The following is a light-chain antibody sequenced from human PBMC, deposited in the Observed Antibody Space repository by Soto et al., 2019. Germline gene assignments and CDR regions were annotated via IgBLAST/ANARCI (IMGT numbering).Light chain of an antibody. CDR1: TGAVTSGFY. CDR3: LLYYGGAQGV. J-gene: IGLJ1*01. CDR2: NTA. V-gene: IGLV7-43*01. Sequence: QTVVTQEPSLTVSPGGTVTLTCASSTGAVTSGFYPNWFQQKPGQAPRALIYNTASKHSWTPARFSGSLLGGKAALTLSGVQPEDEAEYYCLLYYGGAQGVFGTGTKVTVL.